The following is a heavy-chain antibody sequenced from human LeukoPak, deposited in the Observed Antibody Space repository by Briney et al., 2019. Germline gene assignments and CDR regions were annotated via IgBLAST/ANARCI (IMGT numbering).Heavy chain of an antibody. CDR2: INPNSGGT. CDR3: ARDFVRYYDSSGYYYGY. CDR1: GYTFTDYY. J-gene: IGHJ4*02. D-gene: IGHD3-22*01. Sequence: ASVKVSCKASGYTFTDYYIHWVRQAPGQGLEWMGWINPNSGGTNYAQKFQGRVTMTRDTSISTAYMELSRLRSDDTAVYYCARDFVRYYDSSGYYYGYWGQGTLVTVSS. V-gene: IGHV1-2*02.